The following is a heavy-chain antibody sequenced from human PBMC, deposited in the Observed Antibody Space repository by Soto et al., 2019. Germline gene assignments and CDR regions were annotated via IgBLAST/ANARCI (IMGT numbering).Heavy chain of an antibody. J-gene: IGHJ3*02. CDR3: ARDGYCSGGSCHKLAFDI. D-gene: IGHD2-15*01. Sequence: GGSLRLSCAASGFTFSSYGMHWVRQAPGKGLEWVAVIWYDGSNKYYADSVKGRFTISRDNSKNTLYLQMNSLRAEDTAVYYCARDGYCSGGSCHKLAFDIWGQGTMVTVSS. CDR2: IWYDGSNK. V-gene: IGHV3-33*01. CDR1: GFTFSSYG.